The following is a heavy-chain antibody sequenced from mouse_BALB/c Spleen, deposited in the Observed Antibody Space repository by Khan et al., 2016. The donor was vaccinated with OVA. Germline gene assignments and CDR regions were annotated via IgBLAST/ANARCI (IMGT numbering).Heavy chain of an antibody. CDR2: IIYSGHT. D-gene: IGHD2-14*01. CDR1: GDSITSGY. Sequence: EVQLQESGPSIVKPSQTLSLICSVTGDSITSGYWNWIRKFPGNKLEFMGYIIYSGHTYYNPSLKSRISITPHTSKNQYYLQLNSLTTEDTAKYYCARSTYKYAFLYWGRGTLVSVSA. J-gene: IGHJ3*01. V-gene: IGHV3-8*02. CDR3: ARSTYKYAFLY.